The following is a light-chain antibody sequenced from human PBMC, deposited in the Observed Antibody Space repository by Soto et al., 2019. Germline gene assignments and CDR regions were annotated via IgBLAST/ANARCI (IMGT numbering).Light chain of an antibody. CDR3: QQYYSLPPT. CDR2: DAS. J-gene: IGKJ5*01. Sequence: DIQMTQSPSSLSASVGDRVTITCRASQDISSYLNWYQQRPGKAPKLLIYDASILESGVPSRFSGTRSGTDFTFAITSLQPEAVATYYCQQYYSLPPTFGQGTRVEIK. CDR1: QDISSY. V-gene: IGKV1-33*01.